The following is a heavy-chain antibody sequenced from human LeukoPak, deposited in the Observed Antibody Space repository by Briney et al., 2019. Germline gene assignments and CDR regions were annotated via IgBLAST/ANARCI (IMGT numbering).Heavy chain of an antibody. CDR3: AKDRTGYSYGYFLSP. J-gene: IGHJ5*02. D-gene: IGHD5-18*01. CDR2: ITDSVSGGST. Sequence: GGSLRLSCAASGFSFSSYAMTWVRQAPGKGLEWVSTITDSVSGGSTYYADSVKGRFTISRDNSKSTLYLQTSSLRAEDTAVYFCAKDRTGYSYGYFLSPWGQGTLVTVSS. V-gene: IGHV3-23*01. CDR1: GFSFSSYA.